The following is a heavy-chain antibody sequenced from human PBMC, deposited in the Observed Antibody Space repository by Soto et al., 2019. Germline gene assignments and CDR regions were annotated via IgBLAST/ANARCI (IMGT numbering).Heavy chain of an antibody. D-gene: IGHD2-2*02. CDR2: IYYSGST. J-gene: IGHJ6*02. V-gene: IGHV4-61*01. CDR1: GSSVSSGSYY. CDR3: ARGGCSSTSCYKRYYYYYYGMDV. Sequence: LSLTCTVSGSSVSSGSYYWSWIRQPPGKGLEWIGYIYYSGSTNYNPSLKSRVTISVDTSKNQFSLKLSSVTAADTAVYYCARGGCSSTSCYKRYYYYYYGMDVWGQGTTVTVSS.